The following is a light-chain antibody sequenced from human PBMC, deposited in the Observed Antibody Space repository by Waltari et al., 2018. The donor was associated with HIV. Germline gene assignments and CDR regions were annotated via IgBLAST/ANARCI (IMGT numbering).Light chain of an antibody. V-gene: IGKV4-1*01. J-gene: IGKJ2*01. CDR1: QSVLSSSNNKNY. Sequence: DIVMTQSPDSLPVTLGERATINCKSSQSVLSSSNNKNYLAWYQRKPGQSPKLLISWASTRESGVPDRFSGSGSGTDFSLTISSLQAEDVAVYYCQQYYLVPYTFGQGTKLEIK. CDR3: QQYYLVPYT. CDR2: WAS.